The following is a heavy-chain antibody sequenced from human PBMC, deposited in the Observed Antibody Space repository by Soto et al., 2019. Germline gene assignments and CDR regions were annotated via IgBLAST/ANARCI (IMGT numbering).Heavy chain of an antibody. V-gene: IGHV3-13*01. CDR3: ARGLTGAFDY. Sequence: GWALRLSCAAAGFTFSSYDMHWIRQATGKGLEWVSAIGTAGDTYYPGSVKGRFTISRENAKNSLYLQMNRLRAGDTAVYYCARGLTGAFDYWGQGTLVTASS. CDR2: IGTAGDT. CDR1: GFTFSSYD. J-gene: IGHJ4*02. D-gene: IGHD3-9*01.